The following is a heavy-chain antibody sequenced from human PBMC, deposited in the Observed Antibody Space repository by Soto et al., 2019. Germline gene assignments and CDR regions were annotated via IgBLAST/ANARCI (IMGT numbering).Heavy chain of an antibody. D-gene: IGHD2-15*01. CDR3: AKDPPVVMFLFDS. CDR2: ITDTGVST. CDR1: GFTFFTYA. Sequence: EVQLLESGGGLVQPGGSLRLSCTASGFTFFTYAMTWVLQAPGKGLEWVSSITDTGVSTYYADSVKGRFTISRDNSKNTLYLQMNSLRTDDSAVYYCAKDPPVVMFLFDSWGRGSLVTVSS. J-gene: IGHJ4*02. V-gene: IGHV3-23*01.